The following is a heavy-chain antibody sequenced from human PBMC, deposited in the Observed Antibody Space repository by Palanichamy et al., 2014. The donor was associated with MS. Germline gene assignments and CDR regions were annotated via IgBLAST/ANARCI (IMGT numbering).Heavy chain of an antibody. Sequence: QVQLVQSGPEVKKPGALVKVSCEASGYTFMSFGMSWVRQAPGQGLERMGWISTYNGNTKYAQKLQDRITMTTDTSTSTVYMELRNLRSDDTAIYYCARDHSGSSSYVDYWGRGSLVAVSS. CDR2: ISTYNGNT. D-gene: IGHD6-13*01. CDR1: GYTFMSFG. J-gene: IGHJ4*02. V-gene: IGHV1-18*01. CDR3: ARDHSGSSSYVDY.